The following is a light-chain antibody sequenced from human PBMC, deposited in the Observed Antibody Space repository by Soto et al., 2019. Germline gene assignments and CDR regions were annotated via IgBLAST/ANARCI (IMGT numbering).Light chain of an antibody. CDR3: QQYENLPFT. Sequence: DIQMTQSPSSLSASVGDRVTITCQASQDITNYLSWYQQKPGKAPELLIYDAPNLETGVPSRFSGSGSGTDFTFTISSLQPEDTSTYYCQQYENLPFTFGPGTKVDIK. CDR1: QDITNY. J-gene: IGKJ3*01. CDR2: DAP. V-gene: IGKV1-33*01.